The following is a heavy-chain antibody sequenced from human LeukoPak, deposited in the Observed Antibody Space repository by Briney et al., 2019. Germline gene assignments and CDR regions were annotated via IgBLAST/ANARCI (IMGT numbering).Heavy chain of an antibody. Sequence: SETLSLTCTVSGGSISSSSYYWGWIRQPPGKGLEWIGSIYYSGSTYYNPSLKSRVTISVDTSKNQFSLKLSSVTAADTAVYYCAVSRYGSGSYPTINWFDPWGQGTLVTVSS. CDR3: AVSRYGSGSYPTINWFDP. CDR1: GGSISSSSYY. D-gene: IGHD3-10*01. V-gene: IGHV4-39*07. CDR2: IYYSGST. J-gene: IGHJ5*02.